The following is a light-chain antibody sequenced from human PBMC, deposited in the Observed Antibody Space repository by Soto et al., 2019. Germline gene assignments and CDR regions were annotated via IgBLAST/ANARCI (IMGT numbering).Light chain of an antibody. CDR1: SSDVGGYNY. CDR3: SSYTSINTLV. V-gene: IGLV2-14*01. CDR2: EVS. J-gene: IGLJ1*01. Sequence: QSALTQPASVSGSPGQSITISCPGTSSDVGGYNYVSWYQQHPGKAPKLMIYEVSNRPSGVSNRFSGSKSGNTASLTISGLQAEDEADYYCSSYTSINTLVFGTGTRSP.